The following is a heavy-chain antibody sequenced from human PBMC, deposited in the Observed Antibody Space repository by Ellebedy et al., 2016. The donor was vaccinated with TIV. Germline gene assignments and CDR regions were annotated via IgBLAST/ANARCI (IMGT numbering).Heavy chain of an antibody. V-gene: IGHV4-34*01. Sequence: MPSETLSLTCAVYGGSFSDYYWSWIRQPPGKGLEWIGEINHSGSTNYIPSLKSRVTISVDTSKNQFSLELSSVTAADTAVYYCARGVSRAPLWFGENYYYGMDVWGQGTTVTVSS. CDR2: INHSGST. CDR3: ARGVSRAPLWFGENYYYGMDV. J-gene: IGHJ6*02. D-gene: IGHD3-10*01. CDR1: GGSFSDYY.